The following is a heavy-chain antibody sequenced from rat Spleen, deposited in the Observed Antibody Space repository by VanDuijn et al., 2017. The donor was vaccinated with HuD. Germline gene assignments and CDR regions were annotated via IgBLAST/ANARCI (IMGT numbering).Heavy chain of an antibody. CDR2: ITYDGSNT. J-gene: IGHJ2*01. CDR1: GFTFSDYN. Sequence: EVQLVESGGGLVPPGRSLKLSCAASGFTFSDYNMAWVRQAPKKGLEWVATITYDGSNTYYRDSVKGRITISRDNAKSTLYLQVDSLRSEDTAIYYCASPTTGIPFNYWGQGVMVTVSS. CDR3: ASPTTGIPFNY. V-gene: IGHV5-7*01. D-gene: IGHD1-9*01.